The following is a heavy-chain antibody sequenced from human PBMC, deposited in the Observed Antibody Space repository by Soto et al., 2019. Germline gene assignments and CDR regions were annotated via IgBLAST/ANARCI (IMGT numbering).Heavy chain of an antibody. CDR3: ARRGSISYSGLDV. CDR1: GFTFISYA. Sequence: WGSLRLSCAASGFTFISYAMNCVRHVPGKGLEWVASIQQDGSEKPYVDSVKGRFTISRDNAKNSLYLHMNSLAAEDTAVYYCARRGSISYSGLDVWGQGTTVTVSS. V-gene: IGHV3-7*01. J-gene: IGHJ6*02. D-gene: IGHD2-21*01. CDR2: IQQDGSEK.